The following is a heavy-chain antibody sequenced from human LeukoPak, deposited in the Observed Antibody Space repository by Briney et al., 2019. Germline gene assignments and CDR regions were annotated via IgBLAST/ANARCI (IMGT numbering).Heavy chain of an antibody. V-gene: IGHV3-23*01. J-gene: IGHJ4*02. CDR3: AKDGAAAGPFDY. Sequence: GGSLRLSCAASGFTFSSYAMNWVRQAPGKGLEWVSAISGSGGSTFYADSVKGRFTISRDNSNNTLYLQMNSLRAEDTAVYYCAKDGAAAGPFDYWGQGTLVTVSS. CDR2: ISGSGGST. CDR1: GFTFSSYA. D-gene: IGHD6-13*01.